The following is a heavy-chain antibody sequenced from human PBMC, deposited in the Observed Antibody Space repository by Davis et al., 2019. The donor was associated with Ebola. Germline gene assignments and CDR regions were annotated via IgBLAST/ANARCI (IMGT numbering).Heavy chain of an antibody. Sequence: GESLKISCAASGFTFSSYWMSWVRQAPGKGLEWVANIKQDGSEKYYVDSVKGRFTISRDNAKNSLYLQMNSLRAEDTAVYYCARRGPPLRWSGPGGPYYYYGMDVWGQGTTVTVSS. CDR1: GFTFSSYW. D-gene: IGHD3-3*01. V-gene: IGHV3-7*01. CDR2: IKQDGSEK. J-gene: IGHJ6*02. CDR3: ARRGPPLRWSGPGGPYYYYGMDV.